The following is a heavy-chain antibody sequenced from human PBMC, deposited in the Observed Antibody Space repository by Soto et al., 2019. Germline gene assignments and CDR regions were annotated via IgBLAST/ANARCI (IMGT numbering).Heavy chain of an antibody. CDR3: ADSWLPTSY. Sequence: PGGSLRLSCAASGFTFTRYSMNWVRQAPGKGLEWVSSISSTTNYIYYGDSVKGRFTISRDNAKSSLYLQMNSLTVEDGAVYYCADSWLPTSYWGPGTLVTVSS. V-gene: IGHV3-21*01. J-gene: IGHJ4*02. CDR1: GFTFTRYS. D-gene: IGHD3-10*01. CDR2: ISSTTNYI.